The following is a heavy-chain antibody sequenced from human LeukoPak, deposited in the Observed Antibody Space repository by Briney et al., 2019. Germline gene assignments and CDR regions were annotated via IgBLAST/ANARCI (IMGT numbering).Heavy chain of an antibody. V-gene: IGHV4-34*01. CDR1: GYSFTSGHY. Sequence: SETLSLTCSVSGYSFTSGHYWSWIRQPPGKGLEWIGEINHSGSTNYNPSLKSRVTISVDTSKNQLSLKLSSVTAADTAVYYCARDRSSSWSYGYYYGMDVWGQGTTVTVSS. CDR2: INHSGST. J-gene: IGHJ6*02. D-gene: IGHD6-13*01. CDR3: ARDRSSSWSYGYYYGMDV.